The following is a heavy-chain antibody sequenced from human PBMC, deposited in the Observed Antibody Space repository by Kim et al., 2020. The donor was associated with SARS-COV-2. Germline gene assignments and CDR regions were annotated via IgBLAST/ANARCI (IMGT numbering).Heavy chain of an antibody. J-gene: IGHJ4*02. Sequence: SYAQKFTGRVTMTRDTSTSTVYMELSSLRSEDTAVYYCARLFSSWYALDYWGQGTLVTVSS. CDR3: ARLFSSWYALDY. V-gene: IGHV1-46*01. D-gene: IGHD6-13*01.